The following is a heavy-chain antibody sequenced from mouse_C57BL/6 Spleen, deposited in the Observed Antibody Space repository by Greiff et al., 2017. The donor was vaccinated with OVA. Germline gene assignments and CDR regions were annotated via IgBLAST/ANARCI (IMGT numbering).Heavy chain of an antibody. V-gene: IGHV2-5*01. J-gene: IGHJ2*01. CDR3: AKNQDSNYFDY. CDR2: IWSGGST. D-gene: IGHD2-5*01. CDR1: GFSLTSYG. Sequence: VQLQQSGPGLVQPSQSLSITCTVSGFSLTSYGVHWVRQSPGKGLEWLGVIWSGGSTDYNAAFMSRLSITNDNSKSQVFFNMNSLQADDTAIYYCAKNQDSNYFDYWGQGTTLTVSS.